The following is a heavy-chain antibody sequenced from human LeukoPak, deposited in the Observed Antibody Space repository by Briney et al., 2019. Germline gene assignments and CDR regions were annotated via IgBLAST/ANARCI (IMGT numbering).Heavy chain of an antibody. J-gene: IGHJ4*02. Sequence: SETLSLTCTVSGGSISSGDYYWSWIRQPPGKGLEWIGYIYYSGSTYYNPSLKSRVTISVDTSKNQFSLKLSSVTAADTAVYYCARENSSGWGGAVDYWGQGTLVTVSS. D-gene: IGHD6-19*01. CDR1: GGSISSGDYY. CDR3: ARENSSGWGGAVDY. V-gene: IGHV4-30-4*02. CDR2: IYYSGST.